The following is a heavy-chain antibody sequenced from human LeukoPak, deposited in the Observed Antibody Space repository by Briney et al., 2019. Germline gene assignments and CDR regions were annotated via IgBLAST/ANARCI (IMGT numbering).Heavy chain of an antibody. CDR1: GFTFSYYA. CDR3: VKGVDTAMYDAFDI. V-gene: IGHV3-64D*09. J-gene: IGHJ3*02. D-gene: IGHD5-18*01. Sequence: GGSLTLSCSASGFTFSYYAMHWVRQAPGKGMEYVSAICSNGGSTYYADSVKGRFTISRDNSKNTLYLQMSSLRAEDTAVYYCVKGVDTAMYDAFDIWGQGTMVTVSS. CDR2: ICSNGGST.